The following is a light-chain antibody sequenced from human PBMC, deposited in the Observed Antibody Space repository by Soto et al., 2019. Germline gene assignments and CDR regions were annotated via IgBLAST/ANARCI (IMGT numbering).Light chain of an antibody. V-gene: IGLV1-44*01. CDR3: KSYAGSNTYV. CDR1: SSNLGTNT. CDR2: SNN. Sequence: QTVVTQPPSVSGTPGQRVTISCSGSSSNLGTNTVNWYQQLPGTAPKVLIYSNNQRPSGVPDRFSGSKSGTSASLAISGLQSEDEADYFCKSYAGSNTYVFGSGTKVTVL. J-gene: IGLJ1*01.